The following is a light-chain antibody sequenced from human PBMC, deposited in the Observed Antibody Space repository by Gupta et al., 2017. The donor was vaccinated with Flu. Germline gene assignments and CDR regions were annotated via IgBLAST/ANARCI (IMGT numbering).Light chain of an antibody. J-gene: IGKJ4*01. V-gene: IGKV1-39*01. CDR1: QSISSY. CDR3: QQSDSTALT. CDR2: AAS. Sequence: GDRVTITCRASQSISSYLNWYQQKPGKAPKLLIYAASSLQSGVPSRFSGSGSGTDFTLTISRLQPEDFATYYCQQSDSTALTFGGGTKVEIK.